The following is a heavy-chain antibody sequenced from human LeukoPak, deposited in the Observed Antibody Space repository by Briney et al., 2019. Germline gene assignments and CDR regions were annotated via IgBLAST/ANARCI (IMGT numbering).Heavy chain of an antibody. CDR2: INWNGGST. J-gene: IGHJ4*02. V-gene: IGHV3-20*04. CDR1: GFTFSSYW. D-gene: IGHD3-10*01. Sequence: GGSLRLSCAASGFTFSSYWMHWVRQAPGKGLEWVSGINWNGGSTGYADSVKGRFTISRDNAKNSLYLQMNSLRAEDTALYYCARAGYYGSGSYPDYWGQGTLVTVSS. CDR3: ARAGYYGSGSYPDY.